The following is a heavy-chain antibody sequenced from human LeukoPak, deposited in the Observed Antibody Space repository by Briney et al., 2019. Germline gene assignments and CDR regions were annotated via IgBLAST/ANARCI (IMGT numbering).Heavy chain of an antibody. CDR3: ARHDYYDSSGLNWFDP. Sequence: SETLSLTGTVSGGSISSSSYYWGWIRQPPGKGLEWIGSIDYSGSTYYNPSLKSRVTISVDTSNNQFPLKLRSVTAADTAVYYCARHDYYDSSGLNWFDPWGQGTLVTVSS. J-gene: IGHJ5*02. CDR2: IDYSGST. CDR1: GGSISSSSYY. V-gene: IGHV4-39*01. D-gene: IGHD3-22*01.